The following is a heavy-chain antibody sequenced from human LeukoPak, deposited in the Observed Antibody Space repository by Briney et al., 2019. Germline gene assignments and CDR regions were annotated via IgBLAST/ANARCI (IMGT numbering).Heavy chain of an antibody. Sequence: TGGSLRLSCAASGFTFSSYAMHWVRQAPGKGLEYVSAISRNGGTTYYADSVKGRFTISRDNSKNTLYLQMSSLRPEDTAVYYCVKLSGIAAAGTWVDYWGQGTLVTVSS. CDR3: VKLSGIAAAGTWVDY. V-gene: IGHV3-64D*06. J-gene: IGHJ4*02. D-gene: IGHD6-13*01. CDR2: ISRNGGTT. CDR1: GFTFSSYA.